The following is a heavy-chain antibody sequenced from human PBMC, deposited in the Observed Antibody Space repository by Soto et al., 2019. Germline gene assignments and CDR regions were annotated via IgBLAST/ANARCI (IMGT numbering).Heavy chain of an antibody. CDR1: GFTFSSYG. J-gene: IGHJ6*03. CDR3: ARDRNGDYDYYYYYYMDV. CDR2: IWYDGSNK. D-gene: IGHD4-17*01. V-gene: IGHV3-33*01. Sequence: QVQLVESGGGVVQPGRSLRLSCAASGFTFSSYGMHWVRQAPGKGLEWVAVIWYDGSNKYYADSVKGRFTISRDNSKNTLYLQMNSLRAEDTAVYYCARDRNGDYDYYYYYYMDVWGKGTMVTVSS.